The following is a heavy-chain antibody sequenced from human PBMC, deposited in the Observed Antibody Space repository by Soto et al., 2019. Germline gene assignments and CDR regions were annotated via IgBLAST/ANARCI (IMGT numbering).Heavy chain of an antibody. CDR3: AGEYCSSTSCLYWFDP. D-gene: IGHD2-2*01. V-gene: IGHV3-48*01. J-gene: IGHJ5*02. CDR1: GFTFSSYS. Sequence: EVQLVESGGGLVQPGGSLRLSCAASGFTFSSYSMNWVRQAPGKGLEGVSYISSSSSTIYYADSVKGRFTISRDNAKNSLFLQMNSLRAEDTAVSYCAGEYCSSTSCLYWFDPWGQGTLVTVSS. CDR2: ISSSSSTI.